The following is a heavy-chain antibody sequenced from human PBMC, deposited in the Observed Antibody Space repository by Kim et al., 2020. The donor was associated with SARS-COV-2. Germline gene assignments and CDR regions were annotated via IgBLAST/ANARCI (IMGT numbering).Heavy chain of an antibody. J-gene: IGHJ6*03. CDR2: ISSSGSTI. CDR1: GFTFSCYE. CDR3: ASLAGYNFYYYYYMDV. Sequence: GGSLRLSCAASGFTFSCYEMNWVRQAPGKGLEWVSYISSSGSTIYYADSVKGRFTISRDNAKNSLYLQMNSLRAEDTAVYYCASLAGYNFYYYYYMDVWGKGTTVTVSS. V-gene: IGHV3-48*03. D-gene: IGHD5-12*01.